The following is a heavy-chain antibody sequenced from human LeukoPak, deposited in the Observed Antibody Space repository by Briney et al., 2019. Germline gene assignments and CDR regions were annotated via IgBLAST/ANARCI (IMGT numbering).Heavy chain of an antibody. D-gene: IGHD3-22*01. CDR3: ARDGPYYYDSSGYFGFNY. V-gene: IGHV1-69*04. J-gene: IGHJ4*02. CDR1: GGTFSSYA. Sequence: SVKVSCKASGGTFSSYAISWVRQAPGQGLEWMGRIIPILGIANYAQKFQGRVTITADKSTSTAYMELSSLRSEDTAVYYCARDGPYYYDSSGYFGFNYWGQGTLVTVSS. CDR2: IIPILGIA.